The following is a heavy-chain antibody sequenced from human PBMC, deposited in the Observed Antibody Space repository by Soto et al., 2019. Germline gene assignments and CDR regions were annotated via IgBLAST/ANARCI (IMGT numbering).Heavy chain of an antibody. CDR3: ARWPQLEPRFDY. CDR1: GGSISSGAYY. V-gene: IGHV4-31*03. D-gene: IGHD1-1*01. CDR2: IYYSGST. J-gene: IGHJ4*02. Sequence: QVQLQESGPGLVKPSQTLSLTCTVSGGSISSGAYYWSWIRQHPGKGLEWIGYIYYSGSTYYNPSLKSRVXXXVXSSKNQCSLKLNSVTAADTAVYYCARWPQLEPRFDYWGQGTLVTVSS.